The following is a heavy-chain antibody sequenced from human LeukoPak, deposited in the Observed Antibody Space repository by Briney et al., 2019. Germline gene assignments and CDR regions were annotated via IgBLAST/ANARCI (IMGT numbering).Heavy chain of an antibody. CDR3: ASLLSGYSSGWFDY. D-gene: IGHD6-19*01. CDR2: IYSGGST. V-gene: IGHV3-66*01. Sequence: PGGSLRLSCAASGFTVSSNYMSWVRQAPGKGLEWVSVIYSGGSTYYADSVKGRFTISRDNSKNTLYLQMNSLRAEDTAVYYCASLLSGYSSGWFDYWGQGTLVTVSS. CDR1: GFTVSSNY. J-gene: IGHJ4*02.